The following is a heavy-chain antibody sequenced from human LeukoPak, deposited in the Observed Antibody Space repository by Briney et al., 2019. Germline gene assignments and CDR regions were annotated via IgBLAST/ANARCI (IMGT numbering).Heavy chain of an antibody. V-gene: IGHV3-15*01. CDR1: GFIFSDYY. CDR2: IKSKTDGGTT. Sequence: PGGSLRLSCAASGFIFSDYYISWIRQAPGKGLEWVGRIKSKTDGGTTDYAAPVKGRFTISRDDSKNTLYLQMNSLKTEDTAVYYCTTAPSYCSSTSCDYWGQGTLVTVSS. D-gene: IGHD2-2*01. CDR3: TTAPSYCSSTSCDY. J-gene: IGHJ4*02.